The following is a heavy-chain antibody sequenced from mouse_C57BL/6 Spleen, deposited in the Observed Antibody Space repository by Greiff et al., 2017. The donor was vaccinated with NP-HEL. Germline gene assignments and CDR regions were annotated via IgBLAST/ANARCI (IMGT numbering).Heavy chain of an antibody. V-gene: IGHV1-36*01. Sequence: DVQLQESGPVLVKPGPSVKISCKASGFTFTDYYMHWVKQSHGKSLEWIGLVYPYNGGTSSNQKFKGKATLTVDTSSSTAYIELNSLTSEDSAVYYCARVNYGSSYFGYWGQGTTLTVSS. CDR1: GFTFTDYY. D-gene: IGHD1-1*01. CDR3: ARVNYGSSYFGY. J-gene: IGHJ2*01. CDR2: VYPYNGGT.